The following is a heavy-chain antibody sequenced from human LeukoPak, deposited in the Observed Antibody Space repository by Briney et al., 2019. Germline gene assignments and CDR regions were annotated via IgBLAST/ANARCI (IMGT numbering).Heavy chain of an antibody. CDR2: ISYDGSNK. CDR3: ASPIGAGIAVAGLDY. CDR1: GFTSSSYA. V-gene: IGHV3-30*04. D-gene: IGHD6-19*01. J-gene: IGHJ4*02. Sequence: GRSLRPSCAAPGFTSSSYAMHWVRQAPGKGLEWVAVISYDGSNKYYADSVRGRFTISRDNSKHTLYLQMNSLRAEDTAVYYCASPIGAGIAVAGLDYWGQATLLTVSS.